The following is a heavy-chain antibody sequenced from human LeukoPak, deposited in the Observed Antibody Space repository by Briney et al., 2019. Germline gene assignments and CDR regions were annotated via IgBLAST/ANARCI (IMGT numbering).Heavy chain of an antibody. CDR1: GGSIRSYY. CDR3: ARDRDWNYWFDA. Sequence: SETLSLTCTVSGGSIRSYYWNWIRQPAGKGVEWIGRIYTTGITNYNPSLKSRVTMSVDTSKNDFSLKLSSVTAADTAVYYCARDRDWNYWFDAWGQGTLVTVST. J-gene: IGHJ5*02. CDR2: IYTTGIT. V-gene: IGHV4-4*07. D-gene: IGHD1-7*01.